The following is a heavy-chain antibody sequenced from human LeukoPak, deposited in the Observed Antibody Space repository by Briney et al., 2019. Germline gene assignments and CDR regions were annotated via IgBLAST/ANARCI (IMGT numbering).Heavy chain of an antibody. J-gene: IGHJ4*02. CDR1: GDSVPSNSAA. CDR3: ARDPVIAAAGMGAKYYFDY. D-gene: IGHD6-13*01. V-gene: IGHV6-1*01. CDR2: TYYRSKWYN. Sequence: SQTLSLTCAISGDSVPSNSAAWTWIRQSPSRGLEWLGRTYYRSKWYNDYAVSVKSRITINPDTSKNQFSLQLNSVTPEDTAVYYCARDPVIAAAGMGAKYYFDYWGQGTLVTVSS.